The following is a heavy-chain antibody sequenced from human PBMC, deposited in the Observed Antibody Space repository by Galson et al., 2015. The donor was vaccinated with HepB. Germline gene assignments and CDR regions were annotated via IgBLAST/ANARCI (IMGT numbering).Heavy chain of an antibody. CDR3: ASWYQGIAAAGFDP. V-gene: IGHV4-34*01. Sequence: LSLTCAVYGGSFSGYYWSWIRQPPGKGLEWIGEINHSGSTNYNPSLKSRVTISVDTSKNQFSLKLSSVTAADTAVYYCASWYQGIAAAGFDPWGQGTLVTVSS. CDR1: GGSFSGYY. D-gene: IGHD6-13*01. CDR2: INHSGST. J-gene: IGHJ5*02.